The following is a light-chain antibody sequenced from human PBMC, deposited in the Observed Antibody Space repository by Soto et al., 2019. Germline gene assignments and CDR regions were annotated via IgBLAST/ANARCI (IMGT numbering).Light chain of an antibody. Sequence: EIVLTQSPVTLSLSPGERATLSCRASQSVSSYLAWYQQKPGQAPRLLIYDASNRATGIPPRFSGSGSGTDFTLTISSREPEDFAVYYFQQRSTWPSTFGGGTEVEIK. V-gene: IGKV3-11*01. CDR2: DAS. CDR3: QQRSTWPST. CDR1: QSVSSY. J-gene: IGKJ4*01.